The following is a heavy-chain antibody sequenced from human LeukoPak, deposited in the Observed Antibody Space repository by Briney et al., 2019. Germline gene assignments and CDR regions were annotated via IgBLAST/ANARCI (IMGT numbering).Heavy chain of an antibody. CDR1: GFNSGNYW. V-gene: IGHV3-7*01. CDR3: ARFIASPGPDAFDI. Sequence: GGSLRLSCAASGFNSGNYWMSWVRQAPGQRLEWLANIKQDGIETYYLDSVKGRFTISRDSARNSVYLQMNSLRADETAAYFCARFIASPGPDAFDIWGQGTLVTVSS. J-gene: IGHJ3*02. D-gene: IGHD6-13*01. CDR2: IKQDGIET.